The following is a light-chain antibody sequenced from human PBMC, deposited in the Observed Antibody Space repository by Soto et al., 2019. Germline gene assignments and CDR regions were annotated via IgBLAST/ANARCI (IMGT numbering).Light chain of an antibody. Sequence: EIVMTQSPATLSVSPGERATLSCRASQSVSSSYLAWYQQKPGQDPTHLIYDASYRATGIPARFSGSGAGTEVTLTIISLVQEEFAVYYCQQRSNWPPITFGQGTRLEIK. CDR3: QQRSNWPPIT. CDR1: QSVSSSY. J-gene: IGKJ5*01. CDR2: DAS. V-gene: IGKV3D-20*02.